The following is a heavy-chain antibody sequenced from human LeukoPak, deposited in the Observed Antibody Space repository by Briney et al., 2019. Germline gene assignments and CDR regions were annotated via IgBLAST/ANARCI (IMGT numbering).Heavy chain of an antibody. CDR2: ISHDGMNA. Sequence: GGSLRLSCAASGLHFSGTAMSWVRQAPGKGLEWVSAISHDGMNAYYADSVKGRFTISRDNSKKTVSLEMSSLTAADTGVYYCAKDGAQYSSGPECDPRGQGDLVTVSP. CDR1: GLHFSGTA. V-gene: IGHV3-23*01. CDR3: AKDGAQYSSGPECDP. D-gene: IGHD6-19*01. J-gene: IGHJ5*02.